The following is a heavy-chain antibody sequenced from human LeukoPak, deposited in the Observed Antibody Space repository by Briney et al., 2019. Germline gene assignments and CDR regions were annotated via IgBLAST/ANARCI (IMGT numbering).Heavy chain of an antibody. CDR3: AKDLSRWGSYRSDAFDI. J-gene: IGHJ3*02. CDR1: GFNFRSYG. Sequence: GGSLRLSCAASGFNFRSYGMQWVRQAPGKGLEWVTLISYDGTDKYYAASVRGRFTISRDNSKNTLYLQMNSLRTEDTALYYCAKDLSRWGSYRSDAFDIWGQGTMVTVSS. D-gene: IGHD3-16*02. V-gene: IGHV3-30*18. CDR2: ISYDGTDK.